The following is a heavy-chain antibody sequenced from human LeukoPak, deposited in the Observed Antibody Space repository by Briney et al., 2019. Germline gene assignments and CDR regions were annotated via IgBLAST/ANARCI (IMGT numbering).Heavy chain of an antibody. V-gene: IGHV4-34*01. Sequence: SETLSLTCAVYGGSFSGYYWSWIRQPPGKGLEWIGEINHSGSTNYNPSLKSRVTISVDTSKNQFPLYLSSVTAADTAVYYCARHYSSGWDFDYWGQGTLVTVSS. D-gene: IGHD6-19*01. CDR3: ARHYSSGWDFDY. CDR1: GGSFSGYY. J-gene: IGHJ4*02. CDR2: INHSGST.